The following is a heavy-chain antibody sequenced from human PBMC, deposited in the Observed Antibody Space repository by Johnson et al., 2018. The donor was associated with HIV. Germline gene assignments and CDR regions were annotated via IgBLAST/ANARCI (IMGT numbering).Heavy chain of an antibody. V-gene: IGHV3-30*03. J-gene: IGHJ3*02. CDR2: ISSDGSNK. CDR3: AREKATLWFRASGAAFDI. D-gene: IGHD3-10*01. Sequence: QVQLVESGGGVVQPGGSLRLSCAASGFTFSAYGMYWVRQAPGKGLDWVTLISSDGSNKDYADSVKGRFTISRDNSKNTLFLQMNSLRPEDTALYYCAREKATLWFRASGAAFDIWGQGTMVTVSS. CDR1: GFTFSAYG.